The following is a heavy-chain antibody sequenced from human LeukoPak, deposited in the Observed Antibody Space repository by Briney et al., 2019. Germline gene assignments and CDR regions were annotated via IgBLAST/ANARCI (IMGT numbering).Heavy chain of an antibody. CDR2: IDGSGNSI. V-gene: IGHV3-48*03. J-gene: IGHJ4*02. Sequence: PGGSLRLSCAASGFTFNIYEFNWVRQAPGKGLEWLSYIDGSGNSIYYADSVKGRFTISRDNAKSSLYLQMSSLRAAYTAVYYCARECLTCAGDSYDYWARGALVTVSS. CDR1: GFTFNIYE. D-gene: IGHD2-2*01. CDR3: ARECLTCAGDSYDY.